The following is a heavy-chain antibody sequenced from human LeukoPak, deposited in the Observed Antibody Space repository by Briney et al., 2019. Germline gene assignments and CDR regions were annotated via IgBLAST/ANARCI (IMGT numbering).Heavy chain of an antibody. D-gene: IGHD4-17*01. Sequence: ASVKVSCKASGYTFTSYGISWVRQAPGQGLEWMGWISAYNGNTNYAQKLPGRVTMTTDTSTSTAYMELRSLRSDDTAVYYCARDRYGDYEQSYYYYYYGMDVWGQGTTVTVSS. CDR3: ARDRYGDYEQSYYYYYYGMDV. CDR2: ISAYNGNT. CDR1: GYTFTSYG. V-gene: IGHV1-18*01. J-gene: IGHJ6*02.